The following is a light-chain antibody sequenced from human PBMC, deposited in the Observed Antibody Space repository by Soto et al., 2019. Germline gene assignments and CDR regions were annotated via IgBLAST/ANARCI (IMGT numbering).Light chain of an antibody. Sequence: DLVLTQSPDSLAVSLGERATINCRSSQSVLYSSNNENYLAWYQQKPGQPPKLLIYWASTRESGVPDRFSGSGSGTDFTLTISSLQAEDVAVYYCQQYYSTPWTFGQGTKWIS. CDR1: QSVLYSSNNENY. J-gene: IGKJ1*01. V-gene: IGKV4-1*01. CDR3: QQYYSTPWT. CDR2: WAS.